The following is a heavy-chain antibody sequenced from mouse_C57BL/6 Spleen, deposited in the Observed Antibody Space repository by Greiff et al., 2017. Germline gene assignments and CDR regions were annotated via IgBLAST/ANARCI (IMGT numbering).Heavy chain of an antibody. V-gene: IGHV5-17*01. Sequence: EVKLVESGGGLVKPGGSLKLSCAASGFTFSDYGMHWVRQAPEKGLEWVAYISSGSSTIYYADTVKGRFTISRDNAKNTLFLQMTSLRSEDTAMYYCARVITTVVATSSFDYWGQGTTLTVSS. CDR1: GFTFSDYG. J-gene: IGHJ2*01. CDR3: ARVITTVVATSSFDY. D-gene: IGHD1-1*01. CDR2: ISSGSSTI.